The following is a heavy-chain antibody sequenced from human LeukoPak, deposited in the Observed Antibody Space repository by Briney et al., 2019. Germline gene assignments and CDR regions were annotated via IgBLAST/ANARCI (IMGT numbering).Heavy chain of an antibody. CDR1: GFHFSNYV. Sequence: QGGGSLRLSCAASGFHFSNYVMTWVRQAPGKGLEWVSGISGSGGKTYYADSVTGRFTISRDKSKNTLYLQMNSLKAEDTAVYYCAIGERFIDAFEFWGQGTVVTVSS. V-gene: IGHV3-23*01. CDR2: ISGSGGKT. J-gene: IGHJ3*01. CDR3: AIGERFIDAFEF.